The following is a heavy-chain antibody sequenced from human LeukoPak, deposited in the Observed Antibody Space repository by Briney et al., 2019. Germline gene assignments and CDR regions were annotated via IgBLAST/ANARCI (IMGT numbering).Heavy chain of an antibody. CDR2: INHSGST. J-gene: IGHJ4*02. CDR1: GGSFSGYY. CDR3: AREGGYGTNDY. D-gene: IGHD5-12*01. V-gene: IGHV4-34*01. Sequence: SETLSLTCAVYGGSFSGYYWSWIRQPPGKGLERIGEINHSGSTNYNPSLKSRVTISVDTSKNQFSLKLSSVTAADTAVYYCAREGGYGTNDYWGQGTLVTVSS.